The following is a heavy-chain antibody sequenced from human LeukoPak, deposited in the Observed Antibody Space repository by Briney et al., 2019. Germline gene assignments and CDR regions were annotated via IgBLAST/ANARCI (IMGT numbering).Heavy chain of an antibody. V-gene: IGHV1-2*02. J-gene: IGHJ4*02. CDR3: ARDLHSSGVSYYFDY. D-gene: IGHD6-19*01. CDR2: INPNSGGT. CDR1: GYTFTGDY. Sequence: ASVNVSCKASGYTFTGDYMHWGRQAPGQGLEWMGWINPNSGGTNYAQKFQGRVTMTRDTSISTAYMELSRLRADDTAADYCARDLHSSGVSYYFDYWGQGTLVTVSS.